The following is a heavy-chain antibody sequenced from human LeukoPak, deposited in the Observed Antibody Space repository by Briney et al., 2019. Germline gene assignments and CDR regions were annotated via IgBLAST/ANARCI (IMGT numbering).Heavy chain of an antibody. CDR1: GSPLTNYA. D-gene: IGHD2-8*01. J-gene: IGHJ4*02. CDR3: ARLMVLPDY. V-gene: IGHV3-23*01. Sequence: SLTLSCVASGSPLTNYAMRWVRHTPGKGTEWTSATTGSEGSSYYRDSVKGRFSISRDNAKNTLYLQVNSLRAEDTAVYYCARLMVLPDYWGQGPLVTVSS. CDR2: TTGSEGSS.